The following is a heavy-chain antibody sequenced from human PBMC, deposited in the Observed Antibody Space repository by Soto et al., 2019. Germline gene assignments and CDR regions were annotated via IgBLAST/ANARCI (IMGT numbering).Heavy chain of an antibody. CDR3: ASLARGVSGDVRPD. CDR2: MYYSGNA. D-gene: IGHD3-10*01. Sequence: PSETLSLTCTVSGASISSYYWSWIRQSPGKGLEWIGYMYYSGNANYNPSLKSRVTISVDTSKNQFSLKLSSVTAADTAVYYCASLARGVSGDVRPDWGQGTLVTVSS. CDR1: GASISSYY. V-gene: IGHV4-59*08. J-gene: IGHJ4*02.